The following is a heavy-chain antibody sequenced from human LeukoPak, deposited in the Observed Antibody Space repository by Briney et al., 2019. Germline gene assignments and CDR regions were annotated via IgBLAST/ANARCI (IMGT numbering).Heavy chain of an antibody. V-gene: IGHV3-11*01. CDR3: ARAVAGPSGRFDY. D-gene: IGHD6-19*01. J-gene: IGHJ4*02. CDR1: GFTFSDYY. CDR2: ISGSGSTL. Sequence: GGSLRLSCAASGFTFSDYYMSWIRQAPGKGLEWVSYISGSGSTLYYADSVKGRFTISRDNTKNSLYLQMNSLRAEDTAVYYCARAVAGPSGRFDYWGQGTLVTVSP.